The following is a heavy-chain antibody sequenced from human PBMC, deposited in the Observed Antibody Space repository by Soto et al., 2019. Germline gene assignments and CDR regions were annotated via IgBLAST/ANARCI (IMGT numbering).Heavy chain of an antibody. CDR2: IIPLFGTA. CDR3: ATELGENPASPFDA. D-gene: IGHD3-10*01. CDR1: GVTFSSET. J-gene: IGHJ4*02. Sequence: ASVKVSCKAAGVTFSSETLGWVRQAPGQGLEWVGGIIPLFGTASYAQKFQGRVTITADESTSTVYMELSSLRSDDTAVYFCATELGENPASPFDAWGQGTLVTVSS. V-gene: IGHV1-69*13.